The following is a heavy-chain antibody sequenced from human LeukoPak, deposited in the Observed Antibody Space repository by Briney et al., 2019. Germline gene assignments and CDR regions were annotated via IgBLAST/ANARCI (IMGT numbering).Heavy chain of an antibody. CDR2: IYSGGST. V-gene: IGHV3-66*01. J-gene: IGHJ4*02. CDR1: GFTVSSNY. D-gene: IGHD1-26*01. Sequence: GGSLRLSCAASGFTVSSNYMSWVRQAPGKGLEWVSVIYSGGSTYYADSVKGRFTISRDNSKNTLHLQMDSLRAEDTAVYYRARAQHRGWGFDYWGQGTLVTVSS. CDR3: ARAQHRGWGFDY.